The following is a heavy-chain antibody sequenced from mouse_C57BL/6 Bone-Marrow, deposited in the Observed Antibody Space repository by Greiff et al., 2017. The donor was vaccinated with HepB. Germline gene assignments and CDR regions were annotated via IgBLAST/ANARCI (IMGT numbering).Heavy chain of an antibody. CDR2: IWSGGST. CDR1: GFSLTSYG. V-gene: IGHV2-2*01. D-gene: IGHD1-1*01. Sequence: QVQLQQSGPGLVQPSQSLSITCTVSGFSLTSYGVHWVRQSPGKGLEWLGVIWSGGSTDYNAAFISRLSISKDNSKSQVFFKMNSLQADDTAIYYCARGLYYYGSGAYWGQGTLVTVSA. CDR3: ARGLYYYGSGAY. J-gene: IGHJ3*01.